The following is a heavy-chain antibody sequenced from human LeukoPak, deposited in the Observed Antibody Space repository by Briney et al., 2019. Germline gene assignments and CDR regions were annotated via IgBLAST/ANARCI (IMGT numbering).Heavy chain of an antibody. Sequence: ASVKVSSKASGYTLTSYDIDWVRQATGQGLEWMGWMNPNSGNTGYAQKFQGRVTITRNTSISTAYMELSSLRSEDTAVYYCARSSGYYFPFDYWGQGTLVTVSS. CDR2: MNPNSGNT. CDR1: GYTLTSYD. CDR3: ARSSGYYFPFDY. V-gene: IGHV1-8*03. D-gene: IGHD3-22*01. J-gene: IGHJ4*02.